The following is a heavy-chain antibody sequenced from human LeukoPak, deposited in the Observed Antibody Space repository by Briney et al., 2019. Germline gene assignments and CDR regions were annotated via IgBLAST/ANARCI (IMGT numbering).Heavy chain of an antibody. J-gene: IGHJ5*02. V-gene: IGHV4-31*03. Sequence: PSETQSLTCTVSGGSISSGGYYWSWIRQHPGKGLEWIGYIYYSGSTYYNPSLKSRVTISVDTSKNQFSLKLSSVTAADTAVYYCARDSHDYSNYDWFDPWGQGTLVTVSS. CDR3: ARDSHDYSNYDWFDP. D-gene: IGHD4-4*01. CDR1: GGSISSGGYY. CDR2: IYYSGST.